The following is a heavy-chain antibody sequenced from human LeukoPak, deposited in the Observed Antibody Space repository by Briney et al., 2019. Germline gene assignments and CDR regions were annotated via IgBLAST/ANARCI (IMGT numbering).Heavy chain of an antibody. Sequence: ASVTVSCTASGYTFTSYRMNWVRQAPGQGLEWMGWIDTNSGNPTYAQDFTGRFVFSLDTSVSTAYLQIYSLKTEDTAIYYCARGQYQLLWSWFDPWGQGTLITVSS. D-gene: IGHD2-21*01. J-gene: IGHJ5*02. CDR1: GYTFTSYR. V-gene: IGHV7-4-1*01. CDR2: IDTNSGNP. CDR3: ARGQYQLLWSWFDP.